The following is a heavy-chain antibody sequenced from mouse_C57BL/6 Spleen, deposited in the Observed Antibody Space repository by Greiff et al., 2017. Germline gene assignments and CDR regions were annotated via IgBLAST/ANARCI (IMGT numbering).Heavy chain of an antibody. J-gene: IGHJ1*03. CDR3: AKVPSTTVVAPYWYFDV. CDR1: GYTFTSYG. V-gene: IGHV1-81*01. D-gene: IGHD1-1*01. Sequence: QVQLQQSGAELARPGASVKLSCKASGYTFTSYGISWVKQRTGQGLEWIGEIYPRSGNTYYNEKFKGKATLTADKSSSTAYMELRSLTSEDSAVYFCAKVPSTTVVAPYWYFDVWGTGTTVTVSS. CDR2: IYPRSGNT.